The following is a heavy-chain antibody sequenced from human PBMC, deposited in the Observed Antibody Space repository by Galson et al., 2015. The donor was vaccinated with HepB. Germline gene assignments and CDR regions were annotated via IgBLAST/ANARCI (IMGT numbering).Heavy chain of an antibody. CDR1: GYTFTSYG. Sequence: SVKVSCKAPGYTFTSYGISWVRQAPGQGLEWMGWISAYNGNTNYAQKLQGRVTMTTDTSTSTAYMELRSLRSDDTAVYYCARSTLLLWFGESYNWFDPWGQGTLVTVSS. V-gene: IGHV1-18*01. CDR3: ARSTLLLWFGESYNWFDP. CDR2: ISAYNGNT. D-gene: IGHD3-10*01. J-gene: IGHJ5*02.